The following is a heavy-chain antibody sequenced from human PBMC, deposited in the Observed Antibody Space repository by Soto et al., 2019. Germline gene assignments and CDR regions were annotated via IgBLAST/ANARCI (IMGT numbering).Heavy chain of an antibody. CDR2: ISGSGGST. D-gene: IGHD2-2*01. V-gene: IGHV3-23*01. CDR3: TKDRDCSSTSCYAGYY. Sequence: EVQLLESGGGLVQPGGSLRLSCAASGFPFSSYAMSWVRQAPGKGLEWVSGISGSGGSTSVADSVKGRFTISRDNSKNTLYLQMNSLRAEDTAVYYCTKDRDCSSTSCYAGYYWGQGTLVTVSS. J-gene: IGHJ4*02. CDR1: GFPFSSYA.